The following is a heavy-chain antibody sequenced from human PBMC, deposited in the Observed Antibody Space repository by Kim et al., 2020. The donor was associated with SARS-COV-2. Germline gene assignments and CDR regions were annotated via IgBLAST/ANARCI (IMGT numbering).Heavy chain of an antibody. D-gene: IGHD4-4*01. CDR1: GFTFSSYS. Sequence: GGSLRLSCAASGFTFSSYSMNWVRQAPGKGLEWVSSISSSSSYIYYADSVKGRFTISRDNAKNSLYLQMNSLRAEDTAVYYCARGFIRVLLYSNYPPVDYWGQGTLVTVSS. CDR2: ISSSSSYI. V-gene: IGHV3-21*01. J-gene: IGHJ4*02. CDR3: ARGFIRVLLYSNYPPVDY.